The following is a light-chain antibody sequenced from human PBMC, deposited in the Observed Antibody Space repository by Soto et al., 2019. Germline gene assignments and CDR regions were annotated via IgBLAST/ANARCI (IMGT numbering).Light chain of an antibody. CDR1: SSNIGAGYD. Sequence: QSVLTQPPSVSGAPGQRVTISCTGSSSNIGAGYDVHWYQQLPGTAPKLLTYGNSNRPSGVPDRFSGSKSGTSASLAITGLQAEDEADYYCQSYDSSLSGSVFGGGTTLTVL. J-gene: IGLJ3*02. CDR3: QSYDSSLSGSV. V-gene: IGLV1-40*01. CDR2: GNS.